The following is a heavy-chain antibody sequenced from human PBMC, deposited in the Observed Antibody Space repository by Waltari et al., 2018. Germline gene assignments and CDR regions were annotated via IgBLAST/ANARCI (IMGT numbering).Heavy chain of an antibody. CDR2: TIPIFGSP. CDR1: GGNFGRYA. Sequence: QVQLVQSGAEVKKPGSSVRVSCRASGGNFGRYAITWVRQAPGQGLEWMGGTIPIFGSPRYGPKFQGRVSITADELTYTVYMELNSLRSDDTAIYYCARRKLGEAFDIWGQGTMVIVSS. CDR3: ARRKLGEAFDI. D-gene: IGHD3-16*01. J-gene: IGHJ3*02. V-gene: IGHV1-69*12.